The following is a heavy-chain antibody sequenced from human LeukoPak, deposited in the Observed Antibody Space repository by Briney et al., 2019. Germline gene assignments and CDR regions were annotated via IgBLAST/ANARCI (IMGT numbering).Heavy chain of an antibody. V-gene: IGHV4-31*03. CDR3: ARVVNGIVAY. CDR2: IYYSGST. D-gene: IGHD2-15*01. CDR1: GDSISSGGYY. J-gene: IGHJ4*02. Sequence: SETLSLTCTVSGDSISSGGYYWSWIRQHRGKGLEWIGYIYYSGSTYYNPSLKSRVTISVDTSKNQFSLKLSSVTAADAAVYYCARVVNGIVAYWGQGTLVTVSS.